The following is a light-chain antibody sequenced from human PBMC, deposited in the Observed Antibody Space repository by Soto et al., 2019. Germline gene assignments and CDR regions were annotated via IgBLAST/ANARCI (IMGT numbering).Light chain of an antibody. CDR3: CSYAGSSTLV. V-gene: IGLV2-23*01. Sequence: QSALTKPASVSGSPGQSITISCTGTSSDVGSYNLVSWYQQHPGKAPKLMIYEGSKRPSGVSNRFSGSKSGNTASLTISGLQAGDEADYYCCSYAGSSTLVFGGGTKLTVL. J-gene: IGLJ3*02. CDR2: EGS. CDR1: SSDVGSYNL.